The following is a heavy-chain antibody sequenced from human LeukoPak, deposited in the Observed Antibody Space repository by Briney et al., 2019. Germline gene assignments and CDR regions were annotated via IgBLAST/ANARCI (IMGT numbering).Heavy chain of an antibody. CDR2: IILILDIA. CDR3: ARDPEGLTTESH. CDR1: GGTFNNYI. J-gene: IGHJ4*02. Sequence: SVKVSCKTSGGTFNNYIISWVRQAPGQGLEWVGTIILILDIANYAQKFQGRVAITADTSTSTAYMELSDLGSEDTAVYFCARDPEGLTTESHWGQGTLVTVSS. V-gene: IGHV1-69*04. D-gene: IGHD1-14*01.